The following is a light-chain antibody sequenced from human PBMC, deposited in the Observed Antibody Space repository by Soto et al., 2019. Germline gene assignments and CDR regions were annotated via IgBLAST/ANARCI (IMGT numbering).Light chain of an antibody. Sequence: EIVLTQSPATLSLSPGERATLSCRASQSVSNYLAWYQQKPGQAPRLLIYDASNRATGIPARFSGSGSGTDFTLTTSSLEPEDFEVYYCQQRSNWPLLIFGGGTKVEIK. CDR1: QSVSNY. CDR3: QQRSNWPLLI. J-gene: IGKJ4*01. V-gene: IGKV3-11*01. CDR2: DAS.